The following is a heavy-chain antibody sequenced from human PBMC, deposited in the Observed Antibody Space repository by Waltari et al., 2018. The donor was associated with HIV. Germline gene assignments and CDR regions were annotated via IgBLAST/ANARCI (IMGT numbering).Heavy chain of an antibody. D-gene: IGHD1-1*01. J-gene: IGHJ5*01. Sequence: EVRLVESGGPLVPPGGSLRLSFPASGFRAPGKAMSWVRQAPDKGPEWISYISVSGTTIYYADSVKGRFTISKDNAKNSLFLQMNSLRPEDTALYYCATALEANWFDSWGQGTLVTVSS. V-gene: IGHV3-48*01. CDR3: ATALEANWFDS. CDR1: GFRAPGKA. CDR2: ISVSGTTI.